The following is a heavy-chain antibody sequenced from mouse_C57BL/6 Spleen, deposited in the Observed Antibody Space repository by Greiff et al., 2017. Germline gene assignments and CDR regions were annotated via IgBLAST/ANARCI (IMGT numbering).Heavy chain of an antibody. D-gene: IGHD2-4*01. CDR2: ISSGSSTI. V-gene: IGHV5-17*01. Sequence: EVQRVESGGGLVKPGGSLKLSCAASGFTFSDYGMHWVRQAPEKGLEWVAYISSGSSTIYYADTVKGRFTISRDNAKNTLFLQMTSLRSEDTAMYYCARSPSYYDYFFDYWGQGTTLTVSS. J-gene: IGHJ2*01. CDR1: GFTFSDYG. CDR3: ARSPSYYDYFFDY.